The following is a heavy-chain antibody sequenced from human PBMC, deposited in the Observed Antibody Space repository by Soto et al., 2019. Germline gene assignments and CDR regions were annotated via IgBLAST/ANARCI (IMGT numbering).Heavy chain of an antibody. CDR3: ARTYCRSARCYSDY. V-gene: IGHV1-18*04. Sequence: QVQLVQSGAEVKKPGASVKVSCKTSGYTFTSHGISWVRQAPGQGLEWMGWISAYNGNTNYAQKLQGRVTMTTDTPTSTAYMELTSPRSDDTAVYYCARTYCRSARCYSDYRGQGTLVTVSS. CDR1: GYTFTSHG. D-gene: IGHD2-2*01. J-gene: IGHJ4*02. CDR2: ISAYNGNT.